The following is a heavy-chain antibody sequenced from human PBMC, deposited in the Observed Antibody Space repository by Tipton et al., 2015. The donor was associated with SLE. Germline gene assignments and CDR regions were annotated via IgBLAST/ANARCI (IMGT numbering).Heavy chain of an antibody. CDR2: VSSTGYT. D-gene: IGHD4-11*01. Sequence: LRLSCTVSGGSISSNNYYWGWIRQPPGKGLEWIGSVSSTGYTYYNPSLKSRVTISVDTSKNHFSLTLSSVTAADTAVYYCATVGNYEVFYYYYMDVWGKGTTITVSS. CDR1: GGSISSNNYY. V-gene: IGHV4-39*07. CDR3: ATVGNYEVFYYYYMDV. J-gene: IGHJ6*03.